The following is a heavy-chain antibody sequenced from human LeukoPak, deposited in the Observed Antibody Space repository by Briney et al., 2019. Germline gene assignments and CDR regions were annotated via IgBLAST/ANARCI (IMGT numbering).Heavy chain of an antibody. V-gene: IGHV3-66*01. CDR2: IYSGGST. Sequence: PGGSLRLSCAASGFTVSSNYMSWVRQAPGKGLEWVSVIYSGGSTYYADSVKGRFTISRDNSKSTLYLQMNSLRAEDTAVYYCAKGTKHSSGWYYFDYWGQGTLVTVSS. CDR1: GFTVSSNY. CDR3: AKGTKHSSGWYYFDY. D-gene: IGHD6-19*01. J-gene: IGHJ4*02.